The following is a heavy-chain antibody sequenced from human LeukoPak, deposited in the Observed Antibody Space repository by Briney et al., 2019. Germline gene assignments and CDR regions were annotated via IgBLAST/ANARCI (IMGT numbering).Heavy chain of an antibody. V-gene: IGHV4-61*02. CDR2: IYTSGST. Sequence: PSETLSLTCTVSGGSISSGSYYWSWIRQPAGKGLEWIGRIYTSGSTNYNPSLKSRVTISVDTSKNQFSLQLSSVTPEDTAVYYCAGGAFGHAFDVWGQGTMVTVS. CDR1: GGSISSGSYY. D-gene: IGHD3-16*01. J-gene: IGHJ3*01. CDR3: AGGAFGHAFDV.